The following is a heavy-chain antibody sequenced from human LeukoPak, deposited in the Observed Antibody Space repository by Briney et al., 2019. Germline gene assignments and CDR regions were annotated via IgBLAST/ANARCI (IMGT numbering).Heavy chain of an antibody. D-gene: IGHD3-10*01. CDR1: GDSISSGTYS. V-gene: IGHV4-30-2*01. CDR2: IFHTGST. CDR3: ARELWFANAPGSWLDP. J-gene: IGHJ5*02. Sequence: PSQTLSLTCVVSGDSISSGTYSWRWIRQPPGKGLEWIGYIFHTGSTFYNPSLKSRVTISVDTSKNQFSLRLNSVTAADTAVYYCARELWFANAPGSWLDPWGQGTLVTVSS.